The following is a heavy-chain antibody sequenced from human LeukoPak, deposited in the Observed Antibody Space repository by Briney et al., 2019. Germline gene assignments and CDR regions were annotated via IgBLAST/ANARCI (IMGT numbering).Heavy chain of an antibody. D-gene: IGHD1-26*01. CDR3: ARAGWELPNWFDP. CDR1: GYTFTSYG. V-gene: IGHV1-18*01. Sequence: ASVKVSCKASGYTFTSYGISWVRQAPGQALEWMGWISAYNGSTNYAQKLQGRVTMTTDTSTSTAYMDLRSLRSDDTAVYYCARAGWELPNWFDPWGQGTLVTVSS. J-gene: IGHJ5*02. CDR2: ISAYNGST.